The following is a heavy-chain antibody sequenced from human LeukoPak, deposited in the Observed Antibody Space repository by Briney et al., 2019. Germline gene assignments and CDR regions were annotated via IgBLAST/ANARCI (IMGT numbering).Heavy chain of an antibody. J-gene: IGHJ4*02. D-gene: IGHD5-12*01. CDR3: ARLSGLVATN. CDR2: IYYSGST. CDR1: GGSISSSTYY. V-gene: IGHV4-39*01. Sequence: KPSETLSLTCTVSGGSISSSTYYWGWIRQPPGKGLEWIGSIYYSGSTYYNPSLKSRVTISVDTSKNQFSLKLSSVTAADTAVYYCARLSGLVATNWGQGTLVTVSS.